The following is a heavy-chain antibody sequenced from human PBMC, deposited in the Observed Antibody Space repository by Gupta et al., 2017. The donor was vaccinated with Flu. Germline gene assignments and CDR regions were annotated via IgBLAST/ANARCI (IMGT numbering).Heavy chain of an antibody. Sequence: LQESGPGLVRPSESLSLSCSVSGDSLSRATSNWVWVRQSPRKALEWLGSISTSGDVHYNSSLVGRLILSVHAPGNLFFLTLNSVTAADTAVYYCAAIRFETSRRKYSSAPRIYHWKYAMDVWGRGTSVTVS. J-gene: IGHJ6*02. CDR3: AAIRFETSRRKYSSAPRIYHWKYAMDV. V-gene: IGHV4-39*02. CDR1: GDSLSRATSN. D-gene: IGHD1-20*01. CDR2: ISTSGDV.